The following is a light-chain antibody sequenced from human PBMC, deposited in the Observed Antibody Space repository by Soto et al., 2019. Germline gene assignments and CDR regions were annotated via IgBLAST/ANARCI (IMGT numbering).Light chain of an antibody. J-gene: IGLJ3*02. CDR2: INSDGSH. Sequence: QPVPTQSPSASASLGASVKLTCTLSSGHSSFAIAWHQQRPEKGPRFLMKINSDGSHSKGDGVPDRFSGSSSGAERYLTISSLQSEDEADYYCQAWGTGPWVYGGGTKLTVL. V-gene: IGLV4-69*01. CDR1: SGHSSFA. CDR3: QAWGTGPWV.